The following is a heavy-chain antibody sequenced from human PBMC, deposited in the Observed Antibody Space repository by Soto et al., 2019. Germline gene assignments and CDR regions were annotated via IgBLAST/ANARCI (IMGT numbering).Heavy chain of an antibody. J-gene: IGHJ4*02. Sequence: ASVKVSCKASGYTFTSYDINWVRQATGQGLEWMGWMNPNSGNTGYAQKFQGRVTMTRNTSISTAYMELSSLRSEDTAVYYCARASTYYYDSSGSLGYWGQGTLVTVSS. CDR3: ARASTYYYDSSGSLGY. V-gene: IGHV1-8*01. CDR1: GYTFTSYD. D-gene: IGHD3-22*01. CDR2: MNPNSGNT.